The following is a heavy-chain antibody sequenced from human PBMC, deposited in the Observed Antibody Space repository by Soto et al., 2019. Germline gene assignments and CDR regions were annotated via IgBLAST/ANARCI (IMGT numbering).Heavy chain of an antibody. D-gene: IGHD6-19*01. CDR1: GFTFSSYG. J-gene: IGHJ5*02. CDR2: ISYDGSNK. CDR3: AKDRDSSGWYLDWFDP. V-gene: IGHV3-30*18. Sequence: QVQLVESGGGVVQPGRSLRLSCAASGFTFSSYGMHWVRQAPGKGLEWVAVISYDGSNKYYADSVKGRFTISRDNSKTTLYLQMNSLRAEDTAVYYCAKDRDSSGWYLDWFDPWGQGTLVTVSS.